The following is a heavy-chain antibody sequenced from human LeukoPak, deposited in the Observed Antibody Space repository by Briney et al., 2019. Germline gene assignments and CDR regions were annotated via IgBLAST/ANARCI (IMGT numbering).Heavy chain of an antibody. V-gene: IGHV4-34*01. CDR1: GGSFSGYY. D-gene: IGHD2-2*02. Sequence: SETLSLTCAGYGGSFSGYYWSWIRQPPGKGLDGMGEINHCGCTHLHPSLKSRVTISVDTSKNQFPLTLSSVTAADTAVYYCARGYLGPSKSNWFDPWGQRTLLTVSS. CDR2: INHCGCT. J-gene: IGHJ5*02. CDR3: ARGYLGPSKSNWFDP.